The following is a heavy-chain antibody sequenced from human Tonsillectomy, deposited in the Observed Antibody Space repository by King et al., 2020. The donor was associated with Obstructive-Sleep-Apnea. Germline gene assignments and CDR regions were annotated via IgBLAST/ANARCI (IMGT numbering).Heavy chain of an antibody. J-gene: IGHJ6*02. CDR1: GFTFDDYA. Sequence: VQLVESGGGLVQPGRSLRLSCAASGFTFDDYAMHWVRQAPGKGLEWGSGISWNSGNIGYADSVKGRFTISRDNAKNSLYLQMNSLRAEEPALYYCAKVGEPIILYYGMDVWGQGTTVTVSS. D-gene: IGHD5-12*01. CDR3: AKVGEPIILYYGMDV. V-gene: IGHV3-9*01. CDR2: ISWNSGNI.